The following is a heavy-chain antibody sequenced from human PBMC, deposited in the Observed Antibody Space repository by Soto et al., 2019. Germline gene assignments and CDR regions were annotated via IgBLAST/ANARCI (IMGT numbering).Heavy chain of an antibody. CDR1: GGTFSSYA. CDR3: ARDGPGSGYNLHFDY. V-gene: IGHV1-69*13. CDR2: IIPIFGTA. D-gene: IGHD3-22*01. J-gene: IGHJ4*02. Sequence: GASVKGSCKASGGTFSSYAISWVRQAPGQGLEWMGGIIPIFGTANYAQKFQGRVTITADESTSTAYMELSSLRSEDTDVYYCARDGPGSGYNLHFDYWGQGTLVTVSS.